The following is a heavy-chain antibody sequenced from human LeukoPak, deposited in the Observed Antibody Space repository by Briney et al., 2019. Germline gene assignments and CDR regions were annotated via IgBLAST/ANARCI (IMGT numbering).Heavy chain of an antibody. CDR2: ISAYNGHT. J-gene: IGHJ4*02. CDR1: GHTFTSYG. Sequence: ASVKVSCKASGHTFTSYGITWVRQAPGQGLEWMGWISAYNGHTNYAQKLQGRVTMTTDTSTTTAYMELRSLRSDDTAVYYCARVTGTTGDYWGQGTLVTVSS. D-gene: IGHD1-7*01. V-gene: IGHV1-18*01. CDR3: ARVTGTTGDY.